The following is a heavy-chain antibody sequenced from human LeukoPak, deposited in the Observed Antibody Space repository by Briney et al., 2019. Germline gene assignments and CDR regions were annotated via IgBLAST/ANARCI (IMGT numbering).Heavy chain of an antibody. J-gene: IGHJ6*03. CDR1: GFTFSSYW. V-gene: IGHV3-7*01. Sequence: PGGSLRLSRAASGFTFSSYWMNWVRQAPGKGLEWVANINQDGSAKYYVDSVKGRFTFSRDNAMNSLFLQMNSLRAEDTAVYYCAKDGGYCSSTSCYGINYYYMDVWGKGTTVTVSS. D-gene: IGHD2-2*01. CDR3: AKDGGYCSSTSCYGINYYYMDV. CDR2: INQDGSAK.